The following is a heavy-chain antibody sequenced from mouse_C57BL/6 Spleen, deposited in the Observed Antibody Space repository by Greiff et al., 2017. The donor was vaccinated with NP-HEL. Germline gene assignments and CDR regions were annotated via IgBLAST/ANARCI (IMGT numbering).Heavy chain of an antibody. D-gene: IGHD2-5*01. CDR3: ARDQSNYDAMDY. V-gene: IGHV5-4*01. CDR1: GFTFSSYA. J-gene: IGHJ4*01. CDR2: ISDGGSYT. Sequence: EVMLVESGGGLVKPGGSLKLSCAASGFTFSSYAMSWVRQTPEKRLEWVATISDGGSYTYYPDNVKGRFTISRDNAKNNLYLQMSHLKSEDTAMYYCARDQSNYDAMDYWGQGTSVTVSS.